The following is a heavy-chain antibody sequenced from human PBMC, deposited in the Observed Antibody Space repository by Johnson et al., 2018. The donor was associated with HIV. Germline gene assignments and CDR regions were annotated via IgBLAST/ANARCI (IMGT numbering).Heavy chain of an antibody. CDR3: ARIPGSGWEHDAFDI. CDR1: GFTFSDYY. Sequence: QVQLVEYGGGLVKPGGSLRLSCAASGFTFSDYYMSWIRQAPGKGLEWVSYISSSGSTIYYTDSLKGRFTISRANAKNSLYMQKNSLRAEDTAVYYCARIPGSGWEHDAFDIRGQGTMVTVSS. CDR2: ISSSGSTI. D-gene: IGHD6-19*01. J-gene: IGHJ3*02. V-gene: IGHV3-11*04.